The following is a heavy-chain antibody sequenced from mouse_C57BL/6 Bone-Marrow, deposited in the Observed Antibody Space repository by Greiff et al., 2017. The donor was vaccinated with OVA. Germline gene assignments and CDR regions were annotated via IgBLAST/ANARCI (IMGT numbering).Heavy chain of an antibody. CDR1: GYAFSNSW. J-gene: IGHJ2*01. CDR2: IYPGDGDT. V-gene: IGHV1-82*01. CDR3: ARSSNTTVAPYC. D-gene: IGHD1-1*01. Sequence: VQLQQSGPELVKPGASVKISCKASGYAFSNSWMNWVKQRPGKGLEWIGRIYPGDGDTNYNGKFKGKATLTADKSSSTAYMQLSSLTSEDSAVYVCARSSNTTVAPYCRGQGITVTVAS.